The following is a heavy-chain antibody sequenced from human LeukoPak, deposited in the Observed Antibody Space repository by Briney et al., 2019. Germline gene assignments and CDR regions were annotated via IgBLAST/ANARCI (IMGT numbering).Heavy chain of an antibody. D-gene: IGHD2-2*01. V-gene: IGHV3-66*01. Sequence: PPGGSLRLSCAASGFTVSSNYMSWVRQAPGKGLEGVSVIYSGGSTYYADSVKGRFTISRDNSKNTLYLQMNSLRAEDTAVYYCARAPGGAAAKYYFDYWGQGTLVTVSS. J-gene: IGHJ4*02. CDR2: IYSGGST. CDR1: GFTVSSNY. CDR3: ARAPGGAAAKYYFDY.